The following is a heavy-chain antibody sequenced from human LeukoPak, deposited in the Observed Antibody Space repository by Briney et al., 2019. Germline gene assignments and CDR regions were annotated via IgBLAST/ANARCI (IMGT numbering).Heavy chain of an antibody. CDR1: GGSISSYY. J-gene: IGHJ6*03. CDR2: IYYSGST. CDR3: ARGSRSSWYYYYYYMDV. V-gene: IGHV4-59*01. D-gene: IGHD6-13*01. Sequence: SETLSLTCTVSGGSISSYYWSWIRQPPGKGLEWIGYIYYSGSTNYNPSLKSRVTISVDTSKNQFSLKLSSVTAADTAVYYCARGSRSSWYYYYYYMDVWGKGTTGTVSS.